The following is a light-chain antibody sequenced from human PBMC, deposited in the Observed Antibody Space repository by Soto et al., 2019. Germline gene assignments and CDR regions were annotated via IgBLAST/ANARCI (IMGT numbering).Light chain of an antibody. J-gene: IGKJ1*01. CDR3: QQYNNWPRGT. CDR2: GAS. V-gene: IGKV3-15*01. Sequence: EILLTQSPSALALSPGARATLSCRASQSVSSNLAWYQHKPGQAPRLLIYGASTRATGIPARFNGSGSGTEFTLTISSLQSEDFAVYYCQQYNNWPRGTFGQGTKVDIK. CDR1: QSVSSN.